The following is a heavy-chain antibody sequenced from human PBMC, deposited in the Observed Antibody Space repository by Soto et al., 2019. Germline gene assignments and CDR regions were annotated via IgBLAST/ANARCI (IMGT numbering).Heavy chain of an antibody. J-gene: IGHJ3*02. V-gene: IGHV3-23*01. D-gene: IGHD3-10*01. CDR3: TRNQSGRQGSTLDI. CDR2: ISGSGSVT. CDR1: GSTFSSSA. Sequence: PGGSLRLSCAASGSTFSSSAMTWVRQAPGEGLEWVSAISGSGSVTYYTDSVKGRFTISRDNSRNTLYLQMNNLRAEDTAVYYCTRNQSGRQGSTLDIWGQGKMVTLSS.